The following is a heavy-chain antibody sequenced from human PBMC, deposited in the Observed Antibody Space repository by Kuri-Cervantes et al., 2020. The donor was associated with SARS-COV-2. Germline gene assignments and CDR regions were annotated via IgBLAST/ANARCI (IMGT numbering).Heavy chain of an antibody. CDR3: ARHGGIAVAGTFDY. V-gene: IGHV4-30-2*01. CDR2: IYHSGST. Sequence: SETLSLTCTVSGGSISSGGYHWSWIRQPPGKGLEWIGYIYHSGSTYYNPSLKSRVTISVDTSKNQFSLKLSSVTAADTAVYYCARHGGIAVAGTFDYWGQGTLVTVSS. CDR1: GGSISSGGYH. J-gene: IGHJ4*02. D-gene: IGHD6-19*01.